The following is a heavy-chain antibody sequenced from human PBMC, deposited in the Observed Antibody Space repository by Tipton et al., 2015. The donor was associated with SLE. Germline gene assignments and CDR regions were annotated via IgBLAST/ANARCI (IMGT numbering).Heavy chain of an antibody. CDR2: ISYDGGNK. V-gene: IGHV3-30*04. D-gene: IGHD1-1*01. Sequence: YLRLSCAASRFTFSSYSMHWVRQAPGKGPEWVALISYDGGNKYYADSVKGRFTISRDNSKNTLYLQMNSLRNEDTAVYYCARDPGIANGMGDWGRGTTLTVSS. J-gene: IGHJ6*02. CDR1: RFTFSSYS. CDR3: ARDPGIANGMGD.